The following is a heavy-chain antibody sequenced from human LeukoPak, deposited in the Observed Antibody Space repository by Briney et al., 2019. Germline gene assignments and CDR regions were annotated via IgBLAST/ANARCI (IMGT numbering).Heavy chain of an antibody. CDR1: GGSISSSSYY. D-gene: IGHD3-3*01. J-gene: IGHJ4*02. V-gene: IGHV4-39*01. Sequence: SETLSLTCTVSGGSISSSSYYWGWIRQPPGKGLEWIGSIYYSGSTYYNPSLKSRVTISVDTSKNQFSLKLSSVAAADTAVYYCARLRSGYIPFDYWGQGTLVTVSS. CDR2: IYYSGST. CDR3: ARLRSGYIPFDY.